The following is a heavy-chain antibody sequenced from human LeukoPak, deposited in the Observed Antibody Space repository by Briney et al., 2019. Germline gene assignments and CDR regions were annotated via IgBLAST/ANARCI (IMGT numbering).Heavy chain of an antibody. CDR2: IGPDGSQK. J-gene: IGHJ2*01. CDR3: IVVLVPAAFWHFDV. V-gene: IGHV3-33*03. Sequence: GGSLRLSCAASGFTFTWHGFHWVRQASGKGLEWVAVIGPDGSQKYYADSVKGRFAISRDNSRNTLYLQMDSLRSEDTAVYYCIVVLVPAAFWHFDVWGRGTLVTVSS. CDR1: GFTFTWHG. D-gene: IGHD2-2*01.